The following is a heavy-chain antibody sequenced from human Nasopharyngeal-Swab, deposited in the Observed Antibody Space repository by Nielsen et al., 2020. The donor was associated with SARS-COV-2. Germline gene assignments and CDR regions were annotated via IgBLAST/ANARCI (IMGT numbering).Heavy chain of an antibody. CDR3: ARGGRSDYYDALDVWGRGLDV. J-gene: IGHJ6*02. Sequence: SETLSLTCAFYGGSFSGNYWHWIRQPPGEGLEWIGEISPSGGTNYGPSLKNRVTISLDKSKHQFSLTIRSATAADTAVYFCARGGRSDYYDALDVWGRGLDVWGQGTKVTVSS. D-gene: IGHD3-16*01. CDR2: ISPSGGT. V-gene: IGHV4-34*01. CDR1: GGSFSGNY.